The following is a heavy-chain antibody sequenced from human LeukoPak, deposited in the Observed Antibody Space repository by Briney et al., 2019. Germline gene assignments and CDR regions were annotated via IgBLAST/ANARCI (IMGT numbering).Heavy chain of an antibody. Sequence: GGSLRLSCAASGFTISSNYMSWVCQAPATGLERVSYISSSSSSRYYPDSVQVRFTISRDNSKTTLYLQMNSLRDEDTAVYYSAKVLRVYTAITLMNDRRLLALDCWGQGTLVTVSS. V-gene: IGHV3-23*01. D-gene: IGHD5-18*01. CDR3: AKVLRVYTAITLMNDRRLLALDC. CDR1: GFTISSNY. J-gene: IGHJ4*02. CDR2: ISSSSSSR.